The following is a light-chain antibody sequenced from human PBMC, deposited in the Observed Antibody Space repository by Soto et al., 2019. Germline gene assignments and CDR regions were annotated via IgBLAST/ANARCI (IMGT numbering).Light chain of an antibody. CDR1: SGDVGTYKY. J-gene: IGLJ2*01. CDR2: EVS. Sequence: QSALTQPPSASGSPGQSVTISCTGTSGDVGTYKYVSWYQQHPGQAPKLIIYEVSKRPSGVPDRFSGSKSGNTASLTVSGPQAEDEADYYCTSYAGSNNWIFGGGTKLTVL. V-gene: IGLV2-8*01. CDR3: TSYAGSNNWI.